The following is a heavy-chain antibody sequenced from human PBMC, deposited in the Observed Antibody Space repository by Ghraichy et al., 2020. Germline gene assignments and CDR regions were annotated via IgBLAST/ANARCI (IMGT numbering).Heavy chain of an antibody. Sequence: SETLSLTCTVSGGSISSGDYYWSWIRQPPGKGLEWIGYIYYSGSTYYNPSLKSRVTISVDTSKNQFSLKLSSVTAADTAVYYCARARWSYYYYYMDVWGKGTTVTVSS. J-gene: IGHJ6*03. D-gene: IGHD3-3*01. CDR1: GGSISSGDYY. V-gene: IGHV4-30-4*01. CDR2: IYYSGST. CDR3: ARARWSYYYYYMDV.